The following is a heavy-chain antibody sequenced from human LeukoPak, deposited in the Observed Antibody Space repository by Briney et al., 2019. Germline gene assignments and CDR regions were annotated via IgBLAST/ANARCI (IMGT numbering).Heavy chain of an antibody. J-gene: IGHJ3*02. D-gene: IGHD6-19*01. CDR3: AREMYSSGWLNAFDI. CDR1: GFTFSRYW. V-gene: IGHV3-74*01. Sequence: GGSLRLSCVASGFTFSRYWMHWVRQAPGKGLVWVSRINSDGRSTNYADSVKGRFTISRDNAKNSLYLQMNSLRAEDTALYYCAREMYSSGWLNAFDIWGQGTMVTVSS. CDR2: INSDGRST.